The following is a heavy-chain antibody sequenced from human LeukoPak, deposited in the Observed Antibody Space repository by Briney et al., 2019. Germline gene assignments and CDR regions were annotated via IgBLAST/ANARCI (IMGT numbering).Heavy chain of an antibody. CDR2: INPNSGGT. J-gene: IGHJ6*02. V-gene: IGHV1-2*06. Sequence: ASVKVSCKASGYTFTGYYMHWVRQAPGQGLEWMGRINPNSGGTNYAQKFQGRVTMTRDTSISTAYMELSRLRSDDTAVYYCARGRYYYDSSGYHYGMDVWGQGTTVTVS. CDR1: GYTFTGYY. CDR3: ARGRYYYDSSGYHYGMDV. D-gene: IGHD3-22*01.